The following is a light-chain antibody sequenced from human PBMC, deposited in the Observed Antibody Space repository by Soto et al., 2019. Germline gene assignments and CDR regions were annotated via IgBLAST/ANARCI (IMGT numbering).Light chain of an antibody. Sequence: DIQMTQSPSTLSASVGDRVTITCRASQSISIWLAWYQQKPGKAPNLLIYDASSLESGVPSRLSGSGSGTEFTLTISSLQPDDFATYYCQQYNSWPPGTFGQGTKVDIK. V-gene: IGKV1-5*01. CDR2: DAS. J-gene: IGKJ2*01. CDR3: QQYNSWPPGT. CDR1: QSISIW.